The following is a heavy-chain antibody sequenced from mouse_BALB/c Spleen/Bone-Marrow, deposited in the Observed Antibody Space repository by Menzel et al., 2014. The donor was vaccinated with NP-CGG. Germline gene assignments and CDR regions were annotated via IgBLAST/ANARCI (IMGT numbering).Heavy chain of an antibody. J-gene: IGHJ4*01. CDR2: INPNNGGT. Sequence: SVXIPCXAXXXTFTDYNMDWVRQSHGKSLEWIGDINPNNGGTIYNQKFKGKATLTVDKSSSTAYMELRSLTSEDTAVYYCAREVRRFYAMDXLGQGTSVTV. CDR3: AREVRRFYAMDX. V-gene: IGHV1-18*01. D-gene: IGHD2-14*01. CDR1: XXTFTDYN.